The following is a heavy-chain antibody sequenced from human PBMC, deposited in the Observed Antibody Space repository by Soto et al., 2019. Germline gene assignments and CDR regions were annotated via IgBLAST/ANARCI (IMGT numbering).Heavy chain of an antibody. V-gene: IGHV3-9*01. CDR3: ARGHSSSLDYFDY. J-gene: IGHJ4*02. D-gene: IGHD6-19*01. Sequence: GGSLRLSCEASGFSFDDYAMHWVRQAPGKGLEWDSGIRWNSGMIGYADSVKGRFSISRDNAAKSLYLEMNSLRAEDTALYYCARGHSSSLDYFDYWGQGILVTVSS. CDR1: GFSFDDYA. CDR2: IRWNSGMI.